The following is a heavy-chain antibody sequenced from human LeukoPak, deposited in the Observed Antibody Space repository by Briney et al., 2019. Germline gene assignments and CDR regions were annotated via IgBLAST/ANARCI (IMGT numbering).Heavy chain of an antibody. J-gene: IGHJ4*02. V-gene: IGHV3-30*02. CDR3: AKDTDSGSYYFDY. D-gene: IGHD1-26*01. CDR1: GFTFSSYG. CDR2: IRYDGSNK. Sequence: GGSLRLSCAASGFTFSSYGMHWVRQAPGKGLEWVAFIRYDGSNKYYADSVKGRFTISRDNSKNTLYLQMNSLRAEGTAVYYCAKDTDSGSYYFDYWGQGTLVTVSS.